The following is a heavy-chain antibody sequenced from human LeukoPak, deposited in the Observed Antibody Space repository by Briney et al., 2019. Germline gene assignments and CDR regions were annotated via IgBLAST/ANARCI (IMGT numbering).Heavy chain of an antibody. CDR1: GYTFTSYY. J-gene: IGHJ6*02. D-gene: IGHD5-24*01. V-gene: IGHV3-30-3*02. CDR3: ANCRRDGYNQWYYGVDV. Sequence: SCKASGYTFTSYYMHWVRQAPGKGLEWVAVISYDGSYKYYADSAKGRFTISRDDSKNTLYLQMNSLRAEDTAVYYCANCRRDGYNQWYYGVDVWGQGTTVTVSS. CDR2: ISYDGSYK.